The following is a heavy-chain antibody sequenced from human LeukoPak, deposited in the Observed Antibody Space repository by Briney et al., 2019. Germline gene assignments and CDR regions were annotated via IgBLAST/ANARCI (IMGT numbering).Heavy chain of an antibody. CDR2: INPNSGGT. CDR3: ARAYYYDLLNWFDP. CDR1: GGTFSSYA. D-gene: IGHD3-22*01. V-gene: IGHV1-2*06. Sequence: ASVKVSCKASGGTFSSYAISWVRQAPGQGLEWMGRINPNSGGTNYAQKFQGRVTMTRDTSISTAYMELSRLRSDDTAVYYCARAYYYDLLNWFDPWGQGTLVTVSS. J-gene: IGHJ5*02.